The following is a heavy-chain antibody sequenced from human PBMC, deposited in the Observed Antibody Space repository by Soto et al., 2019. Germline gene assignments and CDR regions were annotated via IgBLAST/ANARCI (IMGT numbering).Heavy chain of an antibody. D-gene: IGHD6-13*01. CDR3: ARGTSPTAAGEHIDY. CDR2: FDPEDGET. J-gene: IGHJ4*02. V-gene: IGHV1-24*01. Sequence: RQAPGKGLEWMGGFDPEDGETIYAQKFQGRVTMTRDTSIDTAYMELSRLKSDDTAVYYCARGTSPTAAGEHIDYWGQGTLVTVSS.